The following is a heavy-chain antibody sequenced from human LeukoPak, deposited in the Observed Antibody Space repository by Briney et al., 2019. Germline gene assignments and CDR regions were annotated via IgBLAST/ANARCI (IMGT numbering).Heavy chain of an antibody. V-gene: IGHV4-31*03. CDR2: IYYSGST. Sequence: PSETLSLTCTVSGGSISSGGYYWSWIRQHPGKGLEWIGYIYYSGSTYYNPSLKSRVTISVDTSKNQFSPKLSSVTAADTAVYYCARSSTSKEPSDYWGQGTLVTVSS. CDR1: GGSISSGGYY. J-gene: IGHJ4*02. D-gene: IGHD2-2*01. CDR3: ARSSTSKEPSDY.